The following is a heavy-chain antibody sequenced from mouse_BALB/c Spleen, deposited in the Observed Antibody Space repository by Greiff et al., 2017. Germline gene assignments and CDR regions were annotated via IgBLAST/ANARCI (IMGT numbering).Heavy chain of an antibody. V-gene: IGHV5-17*02. D-gene: IGHD1-1*01. CDR2: ISSGSSTI. J-gene: IGHJ2*01. CDR1: GFTFSSFG. CDR3: ARSVVAFDY. Sequence: EVKLVESGGGLVQPGGSRKLSCAASGFTFSSFGMHWVRQAPEKGLEWVAYISSGSSTIYYADTVKGRFTISRDNPKNTLFLQMTSLRSEDTAMYYCARSVVAFDYWGQGTTLTVSS.